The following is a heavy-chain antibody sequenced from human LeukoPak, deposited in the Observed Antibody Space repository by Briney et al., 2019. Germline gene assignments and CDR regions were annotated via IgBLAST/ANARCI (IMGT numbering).Heavy chain of an antibody. J-gene: IGHJ5*02. CDR1: GYTFTGYY. D-gene: IGHD6-13*01. CDR2: INPNSGGT. Sequence: ASVKVSCKASGYTFTGYYMHWVRQAPGQGLEWMGWINPNSGGTNYAQKFQGRVTMTRDTSISTAYMELSRLRSDDTAVYYCARDLYSSSWYAIHPLFVPWGQGTLVTVSS. V-gene: IGHV1-2*02. CDR3: ARDLYSSSWYAIHPLFVP.